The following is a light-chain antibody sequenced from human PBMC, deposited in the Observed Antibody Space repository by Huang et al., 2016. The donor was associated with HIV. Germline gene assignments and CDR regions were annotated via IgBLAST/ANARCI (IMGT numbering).Light chain of an antibody. V-gene: IGKV3-15*01. CDR2: GAS. CDR3: QQFNNWPPYT. J-gene: IGKJ2*01. CDR1: QSINSN. Sequence: EIVMTQSPATLSGSPGERVTLSCRASQSINSNLAWYQQKPGQAPRLLIYGASTRATGIPARFSGSGSGTEFTLTISNLQSEDFAVYYCQQFNNWPPYTFGQGTKLEIK.